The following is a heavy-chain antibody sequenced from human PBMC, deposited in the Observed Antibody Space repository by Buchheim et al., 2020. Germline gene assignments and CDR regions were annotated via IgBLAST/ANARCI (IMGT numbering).Heavy chain of an antibody. V-gene: IGHV5-10-1*03. D-gene: IGHD2-8*01. Sequence: EVQLVQSGAEVKKPGESLRISCKGFGYTFTSHWISWVRQMPGKGLEWMGRIDPDDSYTNYSPSFQAHVTISADKSITTAYPHWRSLKASDTATYYCARQDCSSGVCYFFDHWGQGTL. CDR1: GYTFTSHW. J-gene: IGHJ4*02. CDR3: ARQDCSSGVCYFFDH. CDR2: IDPDDSYT.